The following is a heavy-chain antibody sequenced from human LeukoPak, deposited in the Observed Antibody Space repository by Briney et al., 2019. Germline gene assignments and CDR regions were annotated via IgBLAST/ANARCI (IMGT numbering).Heavy chain of an antibody. CDR3: ARHRFGDFLVDY. CDR1: GYIFTTYW. Sequence: GESLKISCKGSGYIFTTYWIAWVRQMPGKGLEWMGVIYPGDSETRYSPSFQGQVTISVDKSITTAYLQLSSLKASDTAIYYCARHRFGDFLVDYWGQGTLVTVSS. V-gene: IGHV5-51*01. D-gene: IGHD3-10*01. CDR2: IYPGDSET. J-gene: IGHJ4*02.